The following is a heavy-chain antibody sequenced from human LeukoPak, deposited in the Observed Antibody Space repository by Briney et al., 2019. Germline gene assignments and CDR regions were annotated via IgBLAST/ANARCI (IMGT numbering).Heavy chain of an antibody. CDR1: GYTFTSYG. CDR3: ARVRCRSTSCYYFDY. D-gene: IGHD2-2*01. J-gene: IGHJ4*02. Sequence: ASVKVSCKASGYTFTSYGISWVRQAPGQGLEWMGWISAYNGNTNYAQKLQGRVTMTKDTSTSTAYMELRSLRSDDTAVYYCARVRCRSTSCYYFDYWGQGTLVTVSS. V-gene: IGHV1-18*01. CDR2: ISAYNGNT.